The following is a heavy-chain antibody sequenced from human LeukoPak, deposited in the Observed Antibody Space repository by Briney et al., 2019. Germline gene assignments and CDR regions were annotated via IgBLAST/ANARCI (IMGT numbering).Heavy chain of an antibody. V-gene: IGHV4-59*01. CDR1: GGSISSYY. J-gene: IGHJ3*02. D-gene: IGHD1-7*01. CDR3: ARGYNWSYPNDAFDI. Sequence: SETLSLTCTVSGGSISSYYWSWIRQPPGKGLEWIGYIYYSGSTNYNPSLKSRVTISVDTSKNQFSLKLSSATAADTAVYYCARGYNWSYPNDAFDIWGQGTMVTVSS. CDR2: IYYSGST.